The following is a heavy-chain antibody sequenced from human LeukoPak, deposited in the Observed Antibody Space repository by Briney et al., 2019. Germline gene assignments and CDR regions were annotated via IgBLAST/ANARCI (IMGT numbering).Heavy chain of an antibody. CDR1: GFTFSSYS. D-gene: IGHD2-15*01. Sequence: PGGSLKLSCAASGFTFSSYSMNWVRQAPGKGLEWVSSISSSSSYIYYADSVKGRFTISRDNAKNSLYLQMNSLRAEDTAVYYCAREYCSGGSCYSDYWGRGTLVTVSS. CDR2: ISSSSSYI. J-gene: IGHJ4*02. V-gene: IGHV3-21*01. CDR3: AREYCSGGSCYSDY.